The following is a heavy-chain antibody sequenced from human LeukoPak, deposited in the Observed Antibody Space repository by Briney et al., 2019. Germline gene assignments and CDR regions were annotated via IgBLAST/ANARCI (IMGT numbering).Heavy chain of an antibody. CDR2: ITYDGKKR. V-gene: IGHV3-30*04. D-gene: IGHD3-10*01. CDR3: ARDWGYDSGTYCVH. CDR1: GFTFSSYS. Sequence: PAGSLRLSCAASGFTFSSYSMHWVRPAPGKGLQWVAVITYDGKKRFYADSVKGRFTISRDNSKKTVDLQMNSLRAEDKAVYYCARDWGYDSGTYCVHWGQGTLVSVSS. J-gene: IGHJ4*02.